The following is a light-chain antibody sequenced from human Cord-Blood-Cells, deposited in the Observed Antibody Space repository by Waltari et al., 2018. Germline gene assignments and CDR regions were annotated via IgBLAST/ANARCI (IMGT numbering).Light chain of an antibody. CDR3: QVWDSSTAWV. Sequence: SYELTQPLSVSVALGQTARITCGGNNIGSKNVHWYQQKPGRAPVLVIYRDSNRPSGIPERCAGSNSGNTATLTISRAQAGDEADYYCQVWDSSTAWVFGGGTKLTVL. CDR2: RDS. V-gene: IGLV3-9*01. CDR1: NIGSKN. J-gene: IGLJ3*02.